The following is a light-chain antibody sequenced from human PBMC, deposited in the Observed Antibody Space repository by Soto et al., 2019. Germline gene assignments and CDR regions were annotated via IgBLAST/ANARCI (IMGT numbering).Light chain of an antibody. V-gene: IGLV4-69*01. CDR3: QTWGTGIYV. Sequence: QLVLTQSPSASASLGASVKLTCTLSSGHSSYAIAWHQQQPEKGPRYLMKLNSDGTHSKGDGIPDRFSGSSSGAVRYLTISRLQSEDEADYYCQTWGTGIYVFGGGTQLTVL. J-gene: IGLJ7*01. CDR2: LNSDGTH. CDR1: SGHSSYA.